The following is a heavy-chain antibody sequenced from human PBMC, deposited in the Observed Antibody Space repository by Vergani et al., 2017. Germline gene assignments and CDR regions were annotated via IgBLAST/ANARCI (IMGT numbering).Heavy chain of an antibody. CDR1: EFTFSNYA. V-gene: IGHV3-23*01. J-gene: IGHJ4*02. CDR3: AKQYFVSGNHLFDY. CDR2: ISGSGVSA. D-gene: IGHD3-10*01. Sequence: EVQLLESGGGLVQPGGSLRLTCAASEFTFSNYAMNCVRQAPGKGLEWVSGISGSGVSAYYTDSVKGRFTISRDNSKNMLFLQMNNLRTEDTAIYYCAKQYFVSGNHLFDYWGQGTLVTVSS.